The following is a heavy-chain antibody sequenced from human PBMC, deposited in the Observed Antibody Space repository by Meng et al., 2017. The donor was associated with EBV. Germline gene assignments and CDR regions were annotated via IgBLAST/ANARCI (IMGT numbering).Heavy chain of an antibody. CDR1: GYAFTSYI. D-gene: IGHD2-21*01. V-gene: IGHV1-3*01. J-gene: IGHJ4*02. Sequence: VHLVQLGAEVTNPWASEKVPCKASGYAFTSYILHWVRQASGQRLEWMGWINVGVGYTKYSQKFQGRVTISSDTSATTGYMELSSLRSEDTAVYYCVRGPPVGVPGPGDYWGQGTLVTVSS. CDR3: VRGPPVGVPGPGDY. CDR2: INVGVGYT.